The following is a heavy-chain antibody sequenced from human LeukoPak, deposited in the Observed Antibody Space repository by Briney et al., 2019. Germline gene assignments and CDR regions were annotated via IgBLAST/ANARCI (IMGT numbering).Heavy chain of an antibody. J-gene: IGHJ4*02. CDR3: TRFWSTNAY. V-gene: IGHV3-21*01. D-gene: IGHD3-3*01. Sequence: LEWVSSISSSSSYIYYADSVKGRFTISRDNAKNSLYLQMNSLRAEDTAVYYCTRFWSTNAYWGQGTLVTVSS. CDR2: ISSSSSYI.